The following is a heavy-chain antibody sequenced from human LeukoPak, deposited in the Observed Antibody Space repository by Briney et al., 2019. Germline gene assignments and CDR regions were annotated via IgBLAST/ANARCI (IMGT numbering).Heavy chain of an antibody. D-gene: IGHD7-27*01. Sequence: PSETLSLTCTVSGGSISRYYWSWIRQPPGKGLEWIGYVYYSASTNYNPSLKSRVTISVDTSKNQFSLKLSSVTAADTAVYYCAKYTGTYFDYWGQGTLVTVYS. J-gene: IGHJ4*02. V-gene: IGHV4-59*08. CDR3: AKYTGTYFDY. CDR1: GGSISRYY. CDR2: VYYSAST.